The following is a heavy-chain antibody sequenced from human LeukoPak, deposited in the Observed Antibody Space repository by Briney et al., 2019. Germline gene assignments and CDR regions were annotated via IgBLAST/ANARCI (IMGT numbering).Heavy chain of an antibody. J-gene: IGHJ6*03. CDR2: ISVFNSDT. Sequence: VASVTVSCKASGDRFSRYVISWVRQAPGQGLEGMGWISVFNSDTKYPQTLKGGVSVPADTSTDTAYLELRSLKSDDTGVYYCARAHGYYYYMDVWGKGTTVTVSS. CDR3: ARAHGYYYYMDV. V-gene: IGHV1-18*01. CDR1: GDRFSRYV.